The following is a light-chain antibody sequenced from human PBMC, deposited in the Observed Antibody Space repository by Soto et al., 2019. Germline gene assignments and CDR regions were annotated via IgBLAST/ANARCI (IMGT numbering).Light chain of an antibody. V-gene: IGKV4-1*01. Sequence: DIVMTQSPESLAVSLGERATINCKSSQSVLFNNYDYLTWFQQKPGQPPKLLIHWGSTRESGVPDRFSCSGSGTDFTLTINNLHAEDVAVYYCQQYLRLPLTFGGGTKVEIK. J-gene: IGKJ4*01. CDR3: QQYLRLPLT. CDR1: QSVLFNNYDY. CDR2: WGS.